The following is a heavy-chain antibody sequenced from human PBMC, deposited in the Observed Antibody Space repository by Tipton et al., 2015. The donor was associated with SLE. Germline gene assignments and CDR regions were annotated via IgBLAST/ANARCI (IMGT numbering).Heavy chain of an antibody. CDR1: GDSISGTTYS. CDR2: IFYSGNT. D-gene: IGHD5-24*01. J-gene: IGHJ2*01. Sequence: TLSLTCTVSGDSISGTTYSWAWIRQSPGKGLEWIGYIFYSGNTNYNPSLKSRVTISIDTSKNQFSLKLRSVTAADTAVYYCARRGYKSWYFDLWGRSTLVTVSS. CDR3: ARRGYKSWYFDL. V-gene: IGHV4-61*05.